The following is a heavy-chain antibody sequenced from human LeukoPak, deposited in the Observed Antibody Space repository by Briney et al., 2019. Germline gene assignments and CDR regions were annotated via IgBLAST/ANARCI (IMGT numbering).Heavy chain of an antibody. J-gene: IGHJ6*03. V-gene: IGHV1-69*13. D-gene: IGHD6-19*01. CDR3: ARIESSGWYSYMDV. Sequence: ASVKISCKASGGTFSSYAISWVRQAPGQGLEWMGGIIPIFGTANYAQKFQGRVTITADESTSTAYMELSSLRSEDTAVYYCARIESSGWYSYMDVWGKGTTVTISS. CDR1: GGTFSSYA. CDR2: IIPIFGTA.